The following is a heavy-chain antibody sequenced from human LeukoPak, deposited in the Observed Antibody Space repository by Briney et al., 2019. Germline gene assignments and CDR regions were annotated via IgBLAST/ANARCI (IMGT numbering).Heavy chain of an antibody. CDR1: GFTFSNAW. Sequence: TGGSLRLSCAASGFTFSNAWMSWVRQAPGKGLEWVSAISGSGGSTYYADSVKGRFTISRDNSKNTLYLQMNSLRAEDTAVYYCAKENIPNYYYYGMDVWGQGTTVTVSS. J-gene: IGHJ6*02. V-gene: IGHV3-23*01. CDR2: ISGSGGST. CDR3: AKENIPNYYYYGMDV. D-gene: IGHD2/OR15-2a*01.